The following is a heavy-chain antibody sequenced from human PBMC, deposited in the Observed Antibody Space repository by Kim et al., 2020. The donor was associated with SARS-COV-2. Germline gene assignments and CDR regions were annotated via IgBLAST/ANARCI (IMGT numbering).Heavy chain of an antibody. D-gene: IGHD2-15*01. J-gene: IGHJ4*02. CDR2: INPSGGST. CDR1: GYTFTSYY. Sequence: ASVKVSCKASGYTFTSYYMHWVRQAPGQGLEWMGIINPSGGSTSYAQKFQGRVTMTRDTSTSTVYMELSSLRSEDTAVYYCARGGVVVVAATHPRIIVGVFDYWGQGTLVTVSS. V-gene: IGHV1-46*01. CDR3: ARGGVVVVAATHPRIIVGVFDY.